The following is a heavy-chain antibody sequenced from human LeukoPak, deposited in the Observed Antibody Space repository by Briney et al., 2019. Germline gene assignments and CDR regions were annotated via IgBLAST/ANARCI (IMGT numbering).Heavy chain of an antibody. Sequence: GGSLRLSCAASGFTFSSYEMNWVRQAPGKGLEWVSSISSSSSYIYYADSVKGRFTISRDNAKNSLYLQMNSLRAEDTAVYYCARDQSTSDYDILTGYPNYYYYMDVWGKGTTVTVSS. CDR2: ISSSSSYI. CDR1: GFTFSSYE. CDR3: ARDQSTSDYDILTGYPNYYYYMDV. V-gene: IGHV3-21*01. D-gene: IGHD3-9*01. J-gene: IGHJ6*03.